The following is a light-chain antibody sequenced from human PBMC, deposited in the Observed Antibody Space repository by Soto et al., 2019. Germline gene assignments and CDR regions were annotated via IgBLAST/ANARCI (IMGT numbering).Light chain of an antibody. V-gene: IGKV3-20*01. CDR3: QQTFHSPRT. J-gene: IGKJ2*01. Sequence: EIVLTQSPGTLSLSPGETASLSCWASQSIISNVLAWYQRRRGQPPRLLIYDSSRRASGIPARFTGSGSGTAFTLTISRVEPEDSAVYYCQQTFHSPRTFGQGTRLEI. CDR2: DSS. CDR1: QSIISNV.